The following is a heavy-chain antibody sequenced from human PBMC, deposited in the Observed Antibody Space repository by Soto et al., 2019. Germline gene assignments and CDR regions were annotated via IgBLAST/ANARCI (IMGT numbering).Heavy chain of an antibody. CDR1: GGTFSSYA. CDR3: AREPLGAGYDILTGYYPRDYGMDV. D-gene: IGHD3-9*01. CDR2: IIPIFGTA. V-gene: IGHV1-69*01. J-gene: IGHJ6*02. Sequence: QVQLVQSGAEVKKPGSSVKVSCKASGGTFSSYAISWVRQAPGQGLEWMGGIIPIFGTANYAQKFQGRVTITADESTSTAYMELSSLRSEDTAVYYCAREPLGAGYDILTGYYPRDYGMDVRGQGTTVTVSS.